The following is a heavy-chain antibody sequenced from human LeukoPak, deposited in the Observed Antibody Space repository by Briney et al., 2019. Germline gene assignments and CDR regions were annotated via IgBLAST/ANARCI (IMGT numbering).Heavy chain of an antibody. J-gene: IGHJ4*02. CDR3: ARRGYCGGDCYREPFDY. CDR1: GFTFSSYE. Sequence: GGSLRLSCAASGFTFSSYEMNWVRQAPGKGLEWVSYISSSGSTIYYADSVKGRFTISRDNAKNSLYLQMNSLRAEDTAVYYCARRGYCGGDCYREPFDYWGQGTLVTVSS. CDR2: ISSSGSTI. V-gene: IGHV3-48*03. D-gene: IGHD2-21*02.